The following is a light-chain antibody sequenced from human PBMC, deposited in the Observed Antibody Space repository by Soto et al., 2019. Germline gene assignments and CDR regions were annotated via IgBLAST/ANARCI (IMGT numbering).Light chain of an antibody. CDR2: AAS. V-gene: IGKV1-12*01. J-gene: IGKJ3*01. CDR3: QQADSFPCS. Sequence: DIQMTQSPSSVSASVGDRVTITCRASQDISSWLAWYQQKPGKAPNLLISAASSLESGVPSRFSGSGSGTDFTLTISSLQPEDSATYYCQQADSFPCSFGPGTKVEI. CDR1: QDISSW.